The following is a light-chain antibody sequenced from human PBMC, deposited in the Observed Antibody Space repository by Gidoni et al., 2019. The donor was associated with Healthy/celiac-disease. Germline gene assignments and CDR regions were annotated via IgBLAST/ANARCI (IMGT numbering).Light chain of an antibody. V-gene: IGKV1-9*01. CDR1: QGISSY. J-gene: IGKJ3*01. Sequence: DIQLTQSPSFLSASVGDRVTITCRASQGISSYLAWYQQKPGKAPKLLIYAASTLQSGVPSRFSGSGSGTEFTLTISSLQPEDFATYSGNTFXPXTKVDIK. CDR3: NT. CDR2: AAS.